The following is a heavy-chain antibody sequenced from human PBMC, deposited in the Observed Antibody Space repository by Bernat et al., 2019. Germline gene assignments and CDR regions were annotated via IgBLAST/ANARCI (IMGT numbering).Heavy chain of an antibody. V-gene: IGHV3-23*01. D-gene: IGHD2-2*01. CDR3: AKSPAARVAYYYYGMDV. CDR2: ISGSGCST. Sequence: EVQLLESGGGLVQPGGSLRLSCAASGFTFSSYAMSWVRQAPGKGLEWVSAISGSGCSTYYADSVKGRFTISRDNSKNTLYLQMNSLRAEDTAVYYCAKSPAARVAYYYYGMDVWGQGTTVTVSS. J-gene: IGHJ6*02. CDR1: GFTFSSYA.